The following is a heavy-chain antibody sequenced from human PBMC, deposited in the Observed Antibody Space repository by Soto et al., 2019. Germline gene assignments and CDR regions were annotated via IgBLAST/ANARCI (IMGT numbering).Heavy chain of an antibody. CDR2: ISGSGGST. CDR3: AKDGTNWPYYDILTGSYYYYYGMDV. D-gene: IGHD3-9*01. CDR1: GFTFSSYA. J-gene: IGHJ6*02. V-gene: IGHV3-23*01. Sequence: EVQLLESGGGLVQPGGSLRLSCAASGFTFSSYAMSWVRQAPGKGLEWVSAISGSGGSTYYADSVKGRFTISRDNSKNTLYLQMNSLRAEDTAVYYCAKDGTNWPYYDILTGSYYYYYGMDVWGQGTTVTVSS.